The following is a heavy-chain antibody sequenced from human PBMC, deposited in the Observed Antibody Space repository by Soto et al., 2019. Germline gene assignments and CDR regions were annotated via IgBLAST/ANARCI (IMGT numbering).Heavy chain of an antibody. J-gene: IGHJ4*02. CDR1: GFIFSSSA. V-gene: IGHV3-23*01. CDR2: ISGGGVSK. Sequence: PGGSLRLSCVVSGFIFSSSAMNWVRQAPGKGLEWVSTISGGGVSKYYADSVKGRFTSSRDNSNNTVSLQMNSLRAEDAAVYYCAKDRSPGATTWNVYWGQGTLVTVS. D-gene: IGHD1-26*01. CDR3: AKDRSPGATTWNVY.